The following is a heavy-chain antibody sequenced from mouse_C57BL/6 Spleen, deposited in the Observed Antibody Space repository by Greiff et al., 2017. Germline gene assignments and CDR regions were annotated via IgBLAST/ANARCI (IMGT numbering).Heavy chain of an antibody. CDR2: IYPSDSET. CDR3: ARIDYGSSYGY. CDR1: GYTFTSYW. V-gene: IGHV1-61*01. J-gene: IGHJ2*01. Sequence: QVQLQQSGAELVRPGSSVKLSCKASGYTFTSYWMDWVKQRPGQGLEWIGNIYPSDSETHYNQKFKDKATLTVDKSSSTAYMQLSSLTSEDSAVYYCARIDYGSSYGYWGQGTTLTVSS. D-gene: IGHD1-1*01.